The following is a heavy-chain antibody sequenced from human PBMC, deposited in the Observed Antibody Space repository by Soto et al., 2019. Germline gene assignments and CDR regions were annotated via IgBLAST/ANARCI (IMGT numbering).Heavy chain of an antibody. Sequence: QVQLQQWAAGLLKPSETLSLTCAVYGGSCSGYYWTWIRQPPGTGLEWIGEINHSGSTNYNPSLKSRVTISVDTSKNQFSLKLTSVTAADTAVYYCARDKITGLFDYWGQGTLVTVSS. CDR3: ARDKITGLFDY. D-gene: IGHD2-8*02. CDR1: GGSCSGYY. J-gene: IGHJ4*02. CDR2: INHSGST. V-gene: IGHV4-34*01.